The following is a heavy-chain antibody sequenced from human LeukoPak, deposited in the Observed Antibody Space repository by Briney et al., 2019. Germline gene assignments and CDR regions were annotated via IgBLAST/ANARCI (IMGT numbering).Heavy chain of an antibody. CDR3: GRDYRATGIILVFDY. J-gene: IGHJ4*02. CDR2: ISSYNGNT. V-gene: IGHV1-18*01. CDR1: GYTFTIYG. Sequence: ASVKVSCKVSGYTFTIYGISWVRQAPGQGLEWMGWISSYNGNTNYAQKFQDRVTMTTDTSTGTAYMELRSLRSDDTAVYYCGRDYRATGIILVFDYWGQGTLVTVPS. D-gene: IGHD1-26*01.